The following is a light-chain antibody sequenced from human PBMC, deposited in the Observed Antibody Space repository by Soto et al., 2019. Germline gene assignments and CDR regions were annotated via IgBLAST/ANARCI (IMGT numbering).Light chain of an antibody. CDR1: SSDVGGYSF. CDR3: SSYTSSSTLVV. CDR2: DVS. V-gene: IGLV2-14*01. J-gene: IGLJ2*01. Sequence: QSVLTQPASVSGSPGQSITISCTGTSSDVGGYSFVSWYQQHPGKAPKLMIYDVSNRPSGVSNRFSGSKSGNTASLTISGLQAEDEADYYCSSYTSSSTLVVFGGGTKLTV.